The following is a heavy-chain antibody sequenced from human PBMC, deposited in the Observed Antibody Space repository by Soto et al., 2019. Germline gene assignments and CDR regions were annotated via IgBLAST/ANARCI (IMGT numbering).Heavy chain of an antibody. CDR3: ARGGVGLSLFGDYYYYGMDV. J-gene: IGHJ6*02. CDR1: GFTFSSYG. Sequence: GGSLRLSCAASGFTFSSYGMHWVRQAPGKGLEWVAVISYDGSNKYYADSVKGRFTISRDNSKNTLYLQMNSLRAEDTAVYYCARGGVGLSLFGDYYYYGMDVWGQGTTVTVSS. D-gene: IGHD3-10*02. V-gene: IGHV3-30*03. CDR2: ISYDGSNK.